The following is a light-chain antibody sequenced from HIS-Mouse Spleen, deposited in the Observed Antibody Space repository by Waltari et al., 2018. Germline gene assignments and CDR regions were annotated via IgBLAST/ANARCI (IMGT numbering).Light chain of an antibody. V-gene: IGLV3-27*01. J-gene: IGLJ3*02. Sequence: SYELTQPSSVSVSPGQTARIPCPGDLLAKKYARWFQQKPGQAPVLAFYKDSERPSGIPERFSGSSSGTTVTLTIRGAQVEDEADYYCYSAADNNLGVFGGGTKLTVL. CDR3: YSAADNNLGV. CDR2: KDS. CDR1: LLAKKY.